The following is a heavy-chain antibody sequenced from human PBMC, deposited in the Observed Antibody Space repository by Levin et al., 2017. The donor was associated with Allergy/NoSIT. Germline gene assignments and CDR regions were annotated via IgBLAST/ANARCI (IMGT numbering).Heavy chain of an antibody. CDR1: GDTFSSYA. CDR2: IIPIFGTA. Sequence: KISCKASGDTFSSYAISWVRQAPGQGLEWMGGIIPIFGTANYAQKFQGRVTITADESTSTAYMELSSLRSEDTAVYYCARGCGGGDCYPGWDFDYWGQGTLVTVSS. J-gene: IGHJ4*02. D-gene: IGHD2-21*01. CDR3: ARGCGGGDCYPGWDFDY. V-gene: IGHV1-69*01.